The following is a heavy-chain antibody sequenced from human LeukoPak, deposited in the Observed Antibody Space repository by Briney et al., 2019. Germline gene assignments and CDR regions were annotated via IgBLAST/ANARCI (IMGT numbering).Heavy chain of an antibody. J-gene: IGHJ4*02. Sequence: QPGGSLRLSCAASGFTFSSYAMSWVRQAPGKGLEWVSAISGSGGSTYYADSVKGRFTISRDNSKNTLYLQINSLRAEDTAVYYCAKGIYDSSGYYSDYWGQGTLVTVSS. CDR3: AKGIYDSSGYYSDY. V-gene: IGHV3-23*01. CDR1: GFTFSSYA. D-gene: IGHD3-22*01. CDR2: ISGSGGST.